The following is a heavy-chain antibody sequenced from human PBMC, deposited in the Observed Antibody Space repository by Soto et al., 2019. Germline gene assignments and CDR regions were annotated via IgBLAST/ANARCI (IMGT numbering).Heavy chain of an antibody. CDR2: ISSDGSK. V-gene: IGHV3-66*01. CDR1: GFTVSSNY. CDR3: VRDVSSGWYYFDF. D-gene: IGHD6-19*01. J-gene: IGHJ4*02. Sequence: GGSLRLSCAASGFTVSSNYMSWVRQAPGKGPEWVSVISSDGSKYYADSVKVRFTISRDNSKNTLYLQMNSLRAEDTAVYFCVRDVSSGWYYFDFWGPGTPVNVAS.